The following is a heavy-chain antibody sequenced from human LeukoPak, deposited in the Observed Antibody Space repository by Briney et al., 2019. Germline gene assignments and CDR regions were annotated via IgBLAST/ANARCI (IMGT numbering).Heavy chain of an antibody. D-gene: IGHD6-13*01. Sequence: PGGSLRLSCAASGFTFSSYGMHWVRQAPGKGLEWVAVISYDGSNKYYADSVKGRFTISRDNSKNTLYLQMNSLRAEDTAVYYCAAIAAANHYFDYWGQGTLVTVSS. CDR3: AAIAAANHYFDY. J-gene: IGHJ4*02. V-gene: IGHV3-30*03. CDR1: GFTFSSYG. CDR2: ISYDGSNK.